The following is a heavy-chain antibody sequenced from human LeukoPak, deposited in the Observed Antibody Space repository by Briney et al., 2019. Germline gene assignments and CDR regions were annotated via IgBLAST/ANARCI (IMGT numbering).Heavy chain of an antibody. J-gene: IGHJ4*02. CDR1: GFTISRYR. CDR3: VPGSGFAY. CDR2: INSDGSST. D-gene: IGHD6-19*01. Sequence: GGSLRLSCAAPGFTISRYRMHWVRQAPGKGLVWVSRINSDGSSTNYADSVKGRFTISRDDAKNTLYLQMNSLRAEDTAVYYCVPGSGFAYWGQGSLVTVSS. V-gene: IGHV3-74*01.